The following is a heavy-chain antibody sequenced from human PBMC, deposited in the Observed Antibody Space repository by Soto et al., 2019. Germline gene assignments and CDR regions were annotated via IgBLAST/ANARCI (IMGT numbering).Heavy chain of an antibody. D-gene: IGHD4-17*01. CDR1: GASVINAY. V-gene: IGHV4-59*02. Sequence: SETQSLTCTVTGASVINAYWNWIRQPQGKGLEWIGFIYYSGSTNYNPSLKSRVTISVDTSKNQFSLKLSSVTAADTAVYYCARVYGDYLDFWGQGTLVTVSS. CDR2: IYYSGST. J-gene: IGHJ4*02. CDR3: ARVYGDYLDF.